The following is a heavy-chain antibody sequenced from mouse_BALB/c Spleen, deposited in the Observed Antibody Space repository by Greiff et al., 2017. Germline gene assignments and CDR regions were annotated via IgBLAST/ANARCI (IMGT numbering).Heavy chain of an antibody. CDR1: GYSFTSYW. D-gene: IGHD4-1*01. CDR3: ARGMGRNAMDY. CDR2: IYPSDSET. Sequence: VQLQQPGAELVRPGASVKLSCKASGYSFTSYWMNWVKQRPGQGLEWIGMIYPSDSETRLNQKFKDKATLTVDKSSSTAYMQLSSPTSEDSAVYYCARGMGRNAMDYWGQGTSVTVSS. J-gene: IGHJ4*01. V-gene: IGHV1-61*01.